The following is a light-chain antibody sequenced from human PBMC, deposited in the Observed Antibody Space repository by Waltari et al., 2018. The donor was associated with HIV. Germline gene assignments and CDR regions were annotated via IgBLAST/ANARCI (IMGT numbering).Light chain of an antibody. J-gene: IGKJ1*01. CDR1: QAVSNF. V-gene: IGKV1-8*01. CDR3: QQYYSFPT. CDR2: GAS. Sequence: AFRMTQSPSSLSASTGDRVTITCRASQAVSNFLAWYQQKPGEAPHLLIYGASTLQPGVPSRFSGSGSGTNFTLTIKCLQSEDFATYFCQQYYSFPTFGQGTTVEIK.